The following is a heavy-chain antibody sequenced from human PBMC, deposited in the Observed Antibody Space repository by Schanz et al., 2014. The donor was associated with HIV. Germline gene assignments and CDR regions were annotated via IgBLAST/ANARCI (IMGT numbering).Heavy chain of an antibody. CDR2: IKQDGSEK. J-gene: IGHJ4*02. CDR1: GFTFSAHG. Sequence: VQLVESGGGVVQPGRSLRLSCTASGFTFSAHGMYWVRQAPGKGLEWVANIKQDGSEKYYVDAVKGRFTISRDNSKNTLYLQMNSLRAEDTAVYYCAKDLSSDTSAYYRYWGQGSLVTVSS. V-gene: IGHV3-7*03. D-gene: IGHD3-22*01. CDR3: AKDLSSDTSAYYRY.